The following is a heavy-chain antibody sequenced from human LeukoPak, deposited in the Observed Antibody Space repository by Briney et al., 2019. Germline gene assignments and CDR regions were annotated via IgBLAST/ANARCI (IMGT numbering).Heavy chain of an antibody. D-gene: IGHD2-2*01. Sequence: PGGSLRLSCAASGFTFSSYSMNWVRQAPGKGLEWVSSISSSSSYIYYADSVKGRFTISRDNAKNSLYLQVNSLRAEDTAVYYCATRGVVVPAAPDYWGQGTLVTVSS. CDR2: ISSSSSYI. J-gene: IGHJ4*02. CDR3: ATRGVVVPAAPDY. CDR1: GFTFSSYS. V-gene: IGHV3-21*01.